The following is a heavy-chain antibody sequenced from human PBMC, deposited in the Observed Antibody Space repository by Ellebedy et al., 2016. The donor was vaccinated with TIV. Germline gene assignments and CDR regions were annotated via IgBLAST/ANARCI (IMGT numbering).Heavy chain of an antibody. D-gene: IGHD1-14*01. CDR3: ARGKNRFDY. V-gene: IGHV3-33*01. Sequence: GESLKISXAASGFTFSSYGMHWVRQAPGKGLEWVAVIWYDGSNKYYADSVKGRFTISRDNSKNTLYLQMNSLRVEDTAVYYCARGKNRFDYWGQGTLVTVSS. CDR2: IWYDGSNK. J-gene: IGHJ4*02. CDR1: GFTFSSYG.